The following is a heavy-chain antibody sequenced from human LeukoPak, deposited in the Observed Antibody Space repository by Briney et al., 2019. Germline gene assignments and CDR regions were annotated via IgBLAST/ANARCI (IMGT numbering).Heavy chain of an antibody. CDR3: ARASYFFDASGYFYDH. Sequence: KPSQTLSLTCSVSGAFIRSGDGYWAWIRQPPGKGLEWIGSIYHSGVTYINPSLKSRVTISLEMSNNQFSLNLNSVTAADTAVYFCARASYFFDASGYFYDHWGQGILAIVSS. CDR2: IYHSGVT. V-gene: IGHV4-30-4*01. CDR1: GAFIRSGDGY. J-gene: IGHJ4*02. D-gene: IGHD3-22*01.